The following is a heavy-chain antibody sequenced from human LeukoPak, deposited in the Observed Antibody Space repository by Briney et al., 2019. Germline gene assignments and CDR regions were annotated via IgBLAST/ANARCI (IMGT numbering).Heavy chain of an antibody. CDR3: AREDSGPSDY. CDR2: IYPGDSDT. V-gene: IGHV5-51*01. J-gene: IGHJ4*02. Sequence: GESLKVSCKGSGYSFSSYWIGWVRQMPGKGLEWMGIIYPGDSDTRYSPSFQGQVTISADKSISTTYLQWSSLKASDTAIYYCAREDSGPSDYWGQGTLVTVAS. CDR1: GYSFSSYW.